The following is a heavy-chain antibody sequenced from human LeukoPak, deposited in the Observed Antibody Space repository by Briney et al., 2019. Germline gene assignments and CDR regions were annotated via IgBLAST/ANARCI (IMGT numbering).Heavy chain of an antibody. V-gene: IGHV3-21*01. J-gene: IGHJ4*02. CDR3: TRDRPTGASRVFVVQ. CDR1: AFTSTSYA. Sequence: SLSLSCAASAFTSTSYAMTWVRQAPGKGRGWVSSMSSGSRYIYYAGSVTGRFTTSRHNAEHPPYLLVNSLRAEDTAVYYCTRDRPTGASRVFVVQWGQGTLVTVSS. D-gene: IGHD3-3*01. CDR2: MSSGSRYI.